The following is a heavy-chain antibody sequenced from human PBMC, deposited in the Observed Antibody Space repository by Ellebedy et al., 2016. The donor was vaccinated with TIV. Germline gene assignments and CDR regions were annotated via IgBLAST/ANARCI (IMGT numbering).Heavy chain of an antibody. V-gene: IGHV3-23*01. D-gene: IGHD5-24*01. CDR1: GFTFSSFA. J-gene: IGHJ3*01. Sequence: PGGSLRLSCAASGFTFSSFAMSWVRQAPGKGLEWVSTISNTGSRTYYADSVEGRFIISRDNSKKTLYLQMNSLRAEDTAIYYCAKDQVSGDGRWVFDVWGQGTMVTVSS. CDR3: AKDQVSGDGRWVFDV. CDR2: ISNTGSRT.